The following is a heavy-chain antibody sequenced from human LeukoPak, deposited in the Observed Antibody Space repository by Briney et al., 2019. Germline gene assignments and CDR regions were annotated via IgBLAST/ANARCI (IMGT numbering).Heavy chain of an antibody. J-gene: IGHJ3*02. Sequence: GGSLRLSCAASGFTVSSNYMSWVRQAPGKGLEWVSAISGSGGSTYYAASVKGRFTISRDNSKNTLYLQMNSLRAEDTAVYYCAKGNSLATRVAFDIWGQGTMVTVSS. CDR3: AKGNSLATRVAFDI. CDR1: GFTVSSNY. V-gene: IGHV3-23*01. D-gene: IGHD5-12*01. CDR2: ISGSGGST.